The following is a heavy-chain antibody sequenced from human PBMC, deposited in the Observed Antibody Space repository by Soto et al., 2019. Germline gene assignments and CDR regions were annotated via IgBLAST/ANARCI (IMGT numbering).Heavy chain of an antibody. CDR2: IYSSGST. J-gene: IGHJ6*02. Sequence: SETLSLTCTVSGGSISGYYWSWIRQSPGRGLESTGHIYSSGSTYYNPSLKSRVTMSVDTSKNEFSLKLNSVTAADTAVYYCARTRSRMDVWGQGTTVTVSS. CDR3: ARTRSRMDV. D-gene: IGHD3-10*01. V-gene: IGHV4-59*01. CDR1: GGSISGYY.